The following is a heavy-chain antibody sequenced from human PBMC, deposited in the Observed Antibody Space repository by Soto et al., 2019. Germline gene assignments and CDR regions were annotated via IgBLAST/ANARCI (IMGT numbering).Heavy chain of an antibody. Sequence: PSETLSLSCAVYGGSFRGYYWSWISKKNGKGLEWIGEINHSGSTNYNPSLKSRVTISVDTSKNQFSLKLSSVTAADTAVYYCARGLGITGTTYYFDYWGQGTLVTVSS. CDR3: ARGLGITGTTYYFDY. V-gene: IGHV4-34*01. D-gene: IGHD1-7*01. CDR1: GGSFRGYY. J-gene: IGHJ4*02. CDR2: INHSGST.